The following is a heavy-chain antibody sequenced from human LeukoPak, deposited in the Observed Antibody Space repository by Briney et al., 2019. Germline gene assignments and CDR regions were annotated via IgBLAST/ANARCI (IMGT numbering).Heavy chain of an antibody. V-gene: IGHV3-74*01. CDR1: GFTFSSYW. Sequence: GGSLRLSCAASGFTFSSYWMHWLRQAPGRGLVWVSRINSDGSSTSYADSVKGRFTISRDNAKNRLYLQRNSLRAEDTAVYYCARVFPFGGVIGLLGYWGQGTLVTVSS. CDR3: ARVFPFGGVIGLLGY. D-gene: IGHD3-16*02. J-gene: IGHJ4*02. CDR2: INSDGSST.